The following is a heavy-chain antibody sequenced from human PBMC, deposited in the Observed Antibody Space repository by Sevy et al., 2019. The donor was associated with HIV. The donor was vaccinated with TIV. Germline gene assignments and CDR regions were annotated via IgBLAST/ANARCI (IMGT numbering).Heavy chain of an antibody. V-gene: IGHV4-31*03. CDR3: ARANAYLASDAFDI. CDR2: ISYSERT. Sequence: SETLSLTCTVSGDSISSLNYYWSWIRPHPGKGLEWIGYISYSERTYYNPSLKSRVTISVDTSKNQFYLKLRSVTAADTAVFDCARANAYLASDAFDIWGQGTLVTVSS. J-gene: IGHJ3*02. D-gene: IGHD1-26*01. CDR1: GDSISSLNYY.